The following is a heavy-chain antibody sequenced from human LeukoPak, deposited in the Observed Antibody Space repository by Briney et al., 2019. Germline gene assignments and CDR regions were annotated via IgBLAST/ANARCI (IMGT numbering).Heavy chain of an antibody. CDR2: ISGSGGST. J-gene: IGHJ4*02. CDR1: GFTFSSYA. CDR3: AKGRLGLGIAAGGTLGGYFYY. D-gene: IGHD6-13*01. V-gene: IGHV3-23*01. Sequence: GGSLRLSCAASGFTFSSYAMSWVRQAPGKGLEWVSAISGSGGSTYYADSVKGRFTISRDNSKNTLYLQMNSLRAEDTAVYYCAKGRLGLGIAAGGTLGGYFYYWGQGTLVTVPS.